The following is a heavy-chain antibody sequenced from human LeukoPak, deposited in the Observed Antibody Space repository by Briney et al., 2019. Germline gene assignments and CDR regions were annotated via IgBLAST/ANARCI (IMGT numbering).Heavy chain of an antibody. CDR2: INSSGGST. V-gene: IGHV3-23*01. D-gene: IGHD6-6*01. J-gene: IGHJ4*02. Sequence: PGGSLRLSCAASGFTFSNYAMNWVRQAPGKGLEWVSVINSSGGSTYYADSVKGRFTISRDYSKNTLYLQMNSLRAEDTAIYYCVKGQGGYTRSSFDYWGQGSLVTVSS. CDR1: GFTFSNYA. CDR3: VKGQGGYTRSSFDY.